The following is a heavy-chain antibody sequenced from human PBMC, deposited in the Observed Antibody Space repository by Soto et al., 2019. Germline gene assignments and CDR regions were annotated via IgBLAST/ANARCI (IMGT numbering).Heavy chain of an antibody. D-gene: IGHD4-17*01. CDR2: IYSGGSK. V-gene: IGHV3-66*01. J-gene: IGHJ6*03. CDR1: GFTVSSNS. Sequence: EVQLVESGGGLVQPGGSLRLSCAASGFTVSSNSMGWVRKAPGKGLEWVSVIYSGGSKYYADSVKGRFTISKDNSKNTLYLQMNSLRAEDTAVYYCARDNWRGDHYYMDVWGKGTTVTVSS. CDR3: ARDNWRGDHYYMDV.